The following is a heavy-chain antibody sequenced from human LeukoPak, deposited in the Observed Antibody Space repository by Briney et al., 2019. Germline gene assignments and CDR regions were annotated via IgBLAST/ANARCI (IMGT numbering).Heavy chain of an antibody. V-gene: IGHV3-11*04. CDR2: ISSSGSTI. Sequence: PRGSLRLSCAASGFTFSDYYMSWIRQAPGKGLEWVSYISSSGSTIYYADSVKGRFTISRDNSKNTLYLQMNSLRAEDTAVYYCAREVAVAGYYFDYWGQGTLVTVSS. J-gene: IGHJ4*02. CDR1: GFTFSDYY. D-gene: IGHD6-19*01. CDR3: AREVAVAGYYFDY.